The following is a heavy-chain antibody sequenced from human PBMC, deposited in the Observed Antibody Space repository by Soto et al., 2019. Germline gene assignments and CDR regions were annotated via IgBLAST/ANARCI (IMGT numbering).Heavy chain of an antibody. CDR1: GYSISSGYY. Sequence: SETLSLTCAVSGYSISSGYYWGWIRQPPGKGLEWIGSIYHSGSTYYNPSLKSRVTISVDTSKNQFSLKLSSVTAADTAVYYCARHPSSSSGWFDPWGQGTLVIVSS. CDR2: IYHSGST. D-gene: IGHD6-6*01. V-gene: IGHV4-38-2*01. CDR3: ARHPSSSSGWFDP. J-gene: IGHJ5*02.